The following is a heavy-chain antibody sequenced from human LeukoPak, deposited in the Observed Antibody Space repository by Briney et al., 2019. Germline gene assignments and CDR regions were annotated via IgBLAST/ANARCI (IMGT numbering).Heavy chain of an antibody. CDR3: ASSRYCSGGTCYSDYFAY. J-gene: IGHJ4*02. Sequence: QPGGSLRLSCAASGFTFSDHCMDWVRQAPGKGLEWVGRTRNKANSYTTEYAASVKGRFTVSRDDSKNSLYLQMNSLKTEDTAVYFCASSRYCSGGTCYSDYFAYWGQGTLVTVSS. CDR1: GFTFSDHC. V-gene: IGHV3-72*01. CDR2: TRNKANSYTT. D-gene: IGHD2-15*01.